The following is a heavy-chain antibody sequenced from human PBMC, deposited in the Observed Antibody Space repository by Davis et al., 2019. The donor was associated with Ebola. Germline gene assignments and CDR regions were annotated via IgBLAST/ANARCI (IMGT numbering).Heavy chain of an antibody. D-gene: IGHD1-1*01. J-gene: IGHJ4*02. CDR2: TGTVPGDT. CDR3: ARAPPGSRFRLDS. CDR1: GFTFSNYD. Sequence: GESLKISCAASGFTFSNYDMNWVRQATGKGLEWLSATGTVPGDTYYLPSVRGRFTVSRDNAKNSFYLQMDSLTAEDTAVYYCARAPPGSRFRLDSWGQGTLVTVSS. V-gene: IGHV3-13*01.